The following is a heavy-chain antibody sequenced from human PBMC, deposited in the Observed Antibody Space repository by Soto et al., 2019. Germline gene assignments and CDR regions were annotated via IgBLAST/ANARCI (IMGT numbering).Heavy chain of an antibody. CDR1: GFSVTANY. J-gene: IGHJ4*02. D-gene: IGHD5-12*01. Sequence: EVQVVESGGGLIQPGGSLRLSCEVSGFSVTANYMSWVRQAPGKGLEWVSVIYSGGSTYYVDSVKGRFIISRDISKNTLYLQMNSLRAEDTAVYYCRGYGYWGQGTLVTVSS. CDR3: RGYGY. V-gene: IGHV3-53*01. CDR2: IYSGGST.